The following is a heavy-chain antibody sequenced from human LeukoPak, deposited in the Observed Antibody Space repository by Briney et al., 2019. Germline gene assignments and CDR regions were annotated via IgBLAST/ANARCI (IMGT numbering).Heavy chain of an antibody. CDR2: IYNSGST. CDR3: VRDRELTY. Sequence: SETLSLACTVSGGSVSSGSYYWRWIRQPPGKGLEWIGYIYNSGSTIYNPSLRSRVTISVDTSKNQFSLKLNSVTAADTAVYYCVRDRELTYWSQGTLVTVSS. CDR1: GGSVSSGSYY. J-gene: IGHJ4*02. D-gene: IGHD1-26*01. V-gene: IGHV4-61*01.